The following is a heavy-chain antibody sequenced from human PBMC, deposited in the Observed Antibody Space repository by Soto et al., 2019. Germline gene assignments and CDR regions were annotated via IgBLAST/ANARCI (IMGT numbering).Heavy chain of an antibody. D-gene: IGHD4-17*01. CDR2: ISAYNGNT. CDR3: ARGVPQFTDYGDYWGYYFDY. CDR1: GYTFTSYG. J-gene: IGHJ4*02. V-gene: IGHV1-18*01. Sequence: ASVKVSCKASGYTFTSYGISWVRQAPGQGLEWMGWISAYNGNTNYAQKLQGRVTMTTDTSTSTAYMELRSLRSDDTAVYYFARGVPQFTDYGDYWGYYFDYWGQGTLVTVSS.